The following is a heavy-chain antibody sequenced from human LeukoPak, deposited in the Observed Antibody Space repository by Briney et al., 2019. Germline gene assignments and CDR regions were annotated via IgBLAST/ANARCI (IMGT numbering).Heavy chain of an antibody. V-gene: IGHV4-39*07. Sequence: SETLSLTCTVSGGSISSSSFYWGWIRQPPGKGLEWIGSIHYNGRTYQNPSLKSRVTISVDTSNNQFSLKLSSVTAADTAVYYCARDQYVGRGSSFDNWGREPWSPSPQ. D-gene: IGHD3-10*01. CDR1: GGSISSSSFY. J-gene: IGHJ4*02. CDR3: ARDQYVGRGSSFDN. CDR2: IHYNGRT.